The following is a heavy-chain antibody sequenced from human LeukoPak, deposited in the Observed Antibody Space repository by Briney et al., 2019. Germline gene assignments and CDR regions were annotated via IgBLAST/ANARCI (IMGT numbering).Heavy chain of an antibody. CDR1: GFTFSNYA. CDR3: AKEHDTAYYYDSSGYFDY. D-gene: IGHD3-22*01. Sequence: PGGSLRLPCAASGFTFSNYAMTWVRQAPGKGLEWVSSLSESGVATYYADSVEGRLTISRDNSKNTLYLQMNSLRAEDTAVYYCAKEHDTAYYYDSSGYFDYWGQGTLVTVSS. CDR2: LSESGVAT. V-gene: IGHV3-23*01. J-gene: IGHJ4*02.